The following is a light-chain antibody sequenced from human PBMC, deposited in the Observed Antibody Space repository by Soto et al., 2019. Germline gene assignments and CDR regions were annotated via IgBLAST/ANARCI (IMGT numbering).Light chain of an antibody. V-gene: IGLV2-14*03. CDR3: SSYTSSTIL. CDR1: SSDADAYNY. CDR2: DVS. Sequence: QPVLTQPASVSGSPGQSIIISCTGTSSDADAYNYVSWYQHHPGKAPKLLIYDVSNRPSGISNRFSGSKSGNTASLTISGLQPEDEADYFCSSYTSSTILFGGGTQLTVL. J-gene: IGLJ2*01.